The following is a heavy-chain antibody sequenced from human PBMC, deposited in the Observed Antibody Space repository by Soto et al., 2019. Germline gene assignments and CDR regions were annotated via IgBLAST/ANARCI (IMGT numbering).Heavy chain of an antibody. D-gene: IGHD2-8*02. V-gene: IGHV1-18*01. CDR1: GYTFTSYG. J-gene: IGHJ5*02. Sequence: QVQLVQSGAEVKKPGASVKVSCKAPGYTFTSYGISWVRQAPGQGLEWMGWTSAYNGNTNYAQKLQGRVTMTTDTPRSTAYIELRTLRSDDTAVYYCARDGGVPFYPEIAWFDPWGQGTLVTVSS. CDR3: ARDGGVPFYPEIAWFDP. CDR2: TSAYNGNT.